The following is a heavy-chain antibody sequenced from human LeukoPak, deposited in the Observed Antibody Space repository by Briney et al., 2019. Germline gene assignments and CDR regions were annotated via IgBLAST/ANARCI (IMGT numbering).Heavy chain of an antibody. CDR1: GFTFSSYS. CDR3: ARDTTPGIAAAFGY. J-gene: IGHJ4*02. Sequence: GGSLRLSCAASGFTFSSYSMSWVRQAPGKGLEWVSSISSSSSYIYYADSVKGRFTISRDNAKNSLYLQMNSLRAEDTAVYYCARDTTPGIAAAFGYWGQGTLVTVSS. CDR2: ISSSSSYI. D-gene: IGHD6-13*01. V-gene: IGHV3-21*01.